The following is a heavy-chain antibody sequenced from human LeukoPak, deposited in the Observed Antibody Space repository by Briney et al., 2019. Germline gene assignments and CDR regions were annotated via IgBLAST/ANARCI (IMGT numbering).Heavy chain of an antibody. CDR3: ARRARFFNYYMDV. V-gene: IGHV4-4*09. Sequence: SETLSLTCTVSGGSISSYYWGWLRQPPGKGLEWLGYIYTSGSTNYNPSLKSRVTISVDTSKNQFSLKLSSVTAADTAVYYCARRARFFNYYMDVWGKGTTVTVSS. CDR1: GGSISSYY. J-gene: IGHJ6*03. CDR2: IYTSGST.